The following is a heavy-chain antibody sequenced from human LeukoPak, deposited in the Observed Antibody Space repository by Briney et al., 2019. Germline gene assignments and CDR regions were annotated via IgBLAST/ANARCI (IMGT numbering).Heavy chain of an antibody. D-gene: IGHD2-2*01. J-gene: IGHJ6*02. V-gene: IGHV1-8*01. CDR2: MNPNSGNT. Sequence: ASVKVSCKASGYTFTSYDINWVRQATGQGLEWMGWMNPNSGNTGYAQKFQGRVTMTRNTSISTAYMELSSLRSEDTAVYYCARGDCSGTSCYYHLYYYYYGMDVWGQGTTVTVSS. CDR3: ARGDCSGTSCYYHLYYYYYGMDV. CDR1: GYTFTSYD.